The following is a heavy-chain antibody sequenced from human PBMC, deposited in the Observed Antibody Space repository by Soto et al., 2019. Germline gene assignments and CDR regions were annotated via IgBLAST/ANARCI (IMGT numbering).Heavy chain of an antibody. J-gene: IGHJ4*02. CDR3: ARVLRRWELLYFDY. CDR2: IYYSGST. D-gene: IGHD1-26*01. CDR1: GGSISSYY. Sequence: SETLSLTCTVSGGSISSYYWSWIRQPPGKGLEWIGHIYYSGSTNYNPSLKSRVTISVDTSKNQFSLKLSSVTAADTAVYYCARVLRRWELLYFDYWGQGTLVTVSS. V-gene: IGHV4-59*01.